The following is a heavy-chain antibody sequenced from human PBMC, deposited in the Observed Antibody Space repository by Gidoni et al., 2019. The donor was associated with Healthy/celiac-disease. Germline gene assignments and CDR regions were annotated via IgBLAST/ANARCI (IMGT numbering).Heavy chain of an antibody. Sequence: EVQLLESGGGLVQPGGSLRLSCSAPGFTFSSYAMSWVRQAPGQGLEWVSAMSGSGGSTYYADSVKGRFTISRDNSKNTLYLQMNSLRAEDTAVYYCAKGPGAPLAAHGDYFDYWGQGTLVTVSS. V-gene: IGHV3-23*01. D-gene: IGHD6-19*01. CDR3: AKGPGAPLAAHGDYFDY. CDR1: GFTFSSYA. J-gene: IGHJ4*02. CDR2: MSGSGGST.